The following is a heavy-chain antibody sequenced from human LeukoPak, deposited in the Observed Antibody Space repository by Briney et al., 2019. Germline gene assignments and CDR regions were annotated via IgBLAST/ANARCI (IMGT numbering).Heavy chain of an antibody. CDR1: GYTFTSYY. CDR3: ARSIERSRGSYYYMDV. CDR2: INPSGGST. J-gene: IGHJ6*03. D-gene: IGHD2-21*01. V-gene: IGHV1-46*01. Sequence: GASVKVSCKASGYTFTSYYMHWVRQAPGQGLEWMGIINPSGGSTSYAQKFQGRVTMTRDTSTSTVYMELSSLRSEDTAVYYCARSIERSRGSYYYMDVWGKGTTVSVSS.